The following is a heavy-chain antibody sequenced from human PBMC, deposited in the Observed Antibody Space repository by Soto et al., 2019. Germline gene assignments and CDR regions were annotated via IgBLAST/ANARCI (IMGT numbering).Heavy chain of an antibody. D-gene: IGHD4-17*01. CDR3: VSENYGDYRLGY. J-gene: IGHJ4*02. V-gene: IGHV4-59*01. CDR1: GGSISSYH. Sequence: SETLSLTCTVSGGSISSYHWSWIRQPPGKGLEWIGYIYYSGSTNYNPSLKSRDTISVDTSKNQFSLKLSSVTAADTAVYYCVSENYGDYRLGYWGQGTLVTVSS. CDR2: IYYSGST.